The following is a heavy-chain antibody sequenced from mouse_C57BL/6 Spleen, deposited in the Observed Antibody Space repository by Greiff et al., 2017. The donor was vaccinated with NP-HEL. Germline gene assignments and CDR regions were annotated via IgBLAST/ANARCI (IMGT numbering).Heavy chain of an antibody. CDR1: GYAFSSSW. J-gene: IGHJ4*01. Sequence: VQLQQSGPELVKPGASVKISCKASGYAFSSSWMNWVKQRPGKGLEWIGRIYPGDGDTNYNGKFKGKATLTADKSSSTAYMQLSSLTSEDSAVYVGARGGANWVPYYAMDYWGQGTSVTVSS. CDR3: ARGGANWVPYYAMDY. V-gene: IGHV1-82*01. CDR2: IYPGDGDT. D-gene: IGHD4-1*01.